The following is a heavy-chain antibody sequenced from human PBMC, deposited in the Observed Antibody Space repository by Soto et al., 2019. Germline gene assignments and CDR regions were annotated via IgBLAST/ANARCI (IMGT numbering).Heavy chain of an antibody. D-gene: IGHD1-26*01. CDR3: ARDGSSPGYYYYYYMDV. Sequence: GAPVKGTCKASGYPFTSYYINWGRQAPGQGLEWMGWMNPNSGNTGYAQKFQGRVTMTRNTSISTAYMELSSLRSEDTAVYYCARDGSSPGYYYYYYMDVWGKGTTVTVSS. J-gene: IGHJ6*03. CDR2: MNPNSGNT. CDR1: GYPFTSYY. V-gene: IGHV1-8*01.